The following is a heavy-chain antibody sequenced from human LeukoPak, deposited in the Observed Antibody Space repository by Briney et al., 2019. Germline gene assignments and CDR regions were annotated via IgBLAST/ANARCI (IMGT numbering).Heavy chain of an antibody. V-gene: IGHV4-59*08. CDR2: VYSSGST. D-gene: IGHD4-17*01. CDR1: NGSMTNNY. CDR3: ARHATLTTVTTRVLNWFDP. Sequence: SETLSLTCTVSNGSMTNNYWSWIRQPPGKGLEWIGYVYSSGSTIYIPSLKSRVTISIDTSKNQFSLKLISVTAADTAVYYCARHATLTTVTTRVLNWFDPWGQGTLVTVSS. J-gene: IGHJ5*02.